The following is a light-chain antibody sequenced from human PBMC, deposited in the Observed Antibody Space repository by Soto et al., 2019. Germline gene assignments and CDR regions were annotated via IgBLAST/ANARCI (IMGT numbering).Light chain of an antibody. CDR2: AAS. CDR3: QQSYSAPLT. J-gene: IGKJ4*01. CDR1: QSISSY. V-gene: IGKV1-39*01. Sequence: DIQMTQSPSSLSASVGDRVTLTCRASQSISSYLNWYQQKPGKAPKLLIYAASSLQGGVPSRLSGSEYGTDLTLTISSLQTEDFETYYCQQSYSAPLTFGGGTKVDIK.